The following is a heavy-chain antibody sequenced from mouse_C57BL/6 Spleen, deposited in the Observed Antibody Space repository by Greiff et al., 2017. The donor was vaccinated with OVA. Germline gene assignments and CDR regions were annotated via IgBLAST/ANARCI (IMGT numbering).Heavy chain of an antibody. Sequence: EVHLVESGGDLVKPGGSLKLSCAASGFTFSSYGMSWVRQTPDKRLEWVATISSGGSYTYYPDSVKGRFTISRDNAKNTLYLQMSSLKSEDTAMYYGARQITTVVDAAWFAYWGQGTLVTVSA. J-gene: IGHJ3*01. V-gene: IGHV5-6*01. CDR2: ISSGGSYT. CDR3: ARQITTVVDAAWFAY. D-gene: IGHD1-1*01. CDR1: GFTFSSYG.